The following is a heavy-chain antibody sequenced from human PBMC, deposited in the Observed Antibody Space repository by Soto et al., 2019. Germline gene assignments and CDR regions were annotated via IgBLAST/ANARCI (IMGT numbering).Heavy chain of an antibody. D-gene: IGHD3-16*01. Sequence: PGGSLRLSCAASGFTFSSYGMHWVRQAPGKGLEWVAVIWYDGSNKYYADSVKGRFTISRDNSKNTLYLQMNSLRVEDTAVYYCARDLTGTGDMYVWGQGTTVTVSS. CDR2: IWYDGSNK. CDR1: GFTFSSYG. CDR3: ARDLTGTGDMYV. J-gene: IGHJ6*02. V-gene: IGHV3-33*08.